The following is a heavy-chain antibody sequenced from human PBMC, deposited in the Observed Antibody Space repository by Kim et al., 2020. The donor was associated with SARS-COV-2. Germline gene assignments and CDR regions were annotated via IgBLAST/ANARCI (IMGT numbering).Heavy chain of an antibody. CDR3: ARIGDY. J-gene: IGHJ4*02. D-gene: IGHD2-15*01. V-gene: IGHV5-51*01. Sequence: YPGDSETKDIPSFQGKVTISADKSISTAYLQWSSLKASDTAMYYCARIGDYWGQGTLVTVSS. CDR2: YPGDSET.